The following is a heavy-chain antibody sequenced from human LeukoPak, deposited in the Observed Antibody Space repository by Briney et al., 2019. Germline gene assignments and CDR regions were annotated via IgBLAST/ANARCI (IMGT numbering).Heavy chain of an antibody. V-gene: IGHV3-30-3*01. CDR3: ARSFSSIAARPRFDY. CDR2: ISYDGSNK. J-gene: IGHJ4*02. D-gene: IGHD6-6*01. Sequence: GGSLRLSCAASGFTFSSYAMHWVRQAPGKGLEWVAVISYDGSNKYYADSVKGRFTISRDNSKNTLYLQMNSLRAEDTAVYYCARSFSSIAARPRFDYWGQGTLVTVSS. CDR1: GFTFSSYA.